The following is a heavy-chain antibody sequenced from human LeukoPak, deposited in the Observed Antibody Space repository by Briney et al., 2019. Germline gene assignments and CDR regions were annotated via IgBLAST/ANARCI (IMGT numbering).Heavy chain of an antibody. CDR2: INHSGST. CDR1: GGSFSGYY. J-gene: IGHJ4*02. CDR3: ARGAPSNY. Sequence: SETLSLTCAVYGGSFSGYYWSWIRQSPGKGLEWIGEINHSGSTNYNPSFKSRVIISVDTSKNQFSLILTSVTAADTAVYYCARGAPSNYWGQGTLVTVSS. V-gene: IGHV4-34*01.